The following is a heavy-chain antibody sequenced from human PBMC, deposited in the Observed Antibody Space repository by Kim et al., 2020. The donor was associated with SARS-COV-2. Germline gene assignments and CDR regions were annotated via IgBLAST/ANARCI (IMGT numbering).Heavy chain of an antibody. CDR2: IYYSGST. D-gene: IGHD3-3*01. CDR3: ARVTYYDFWSGYMDV. CDR1: GGSISSYY. J-gene: IGHJ6*03. Sequence: SETLSLTCTVSGGSISSYYWSWIRQPPGKGLEWIGYIYYSGSTNYNPSLKSRVTISVDTSKNQFSLKLSSVTAADTAVYYCARVTYYDFWSGYMDVWGQGTTVTVSS. V-gene: IGHV4-59*08.